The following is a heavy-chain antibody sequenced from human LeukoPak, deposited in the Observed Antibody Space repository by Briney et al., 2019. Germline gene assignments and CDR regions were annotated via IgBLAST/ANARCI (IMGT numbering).Heavy chain of an antibody. D-gene: IGHD3-22*01. J-gene: IGHJ4*02. CDR3: ARDHPNYYDSSG. V-gene: IGHV4-31*03. CDR1: GGSISSGGYY. Sequence: SQTLSLTCTVSGGSISSGGYYWSWIRQHPGKGLEWIGYIYYSGSTYYNPSLKSRVTISVDTSKNQFSLKLSSVTAAGTAVYYCARDHPNYYDSSGWGQGTLVTVSS. CDR2: IYYSGST.